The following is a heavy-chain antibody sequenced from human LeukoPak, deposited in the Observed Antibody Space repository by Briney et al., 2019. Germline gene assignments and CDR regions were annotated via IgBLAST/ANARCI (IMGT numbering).Heavy chain of an antibody. D-gene: IGHD3-9*01. CDR1: GFTFSTYA. CDR2: ISRNGGSST. J-gene: IGHJ4*02. V-gene: IGHV3-23*01. Sequence: GGSLRLSCATSGFTFSTYALSWVRQAPGKGLEWVSSISRNGGSSTYYADSVKGRFSIYRDNSNNMLYLQMNSLRAEDTAVYYCGKEFLTGYYIDYWGQGTLVTVSS. CDR3: GKEFLTGYYIDY.